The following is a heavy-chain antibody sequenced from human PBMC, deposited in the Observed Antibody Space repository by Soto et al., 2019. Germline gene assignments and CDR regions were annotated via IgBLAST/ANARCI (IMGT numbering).Heavy chain of an antibody. Sequence: GGSLRLSCAASGFTVSSNYMSWVRQAPGKGLEWVSVIYSGGSTYYADSVKGRFTISRDNSKNTLYLQMNSLRAEDTAVYYCARSSTYYYDSSLPYWGQGTLVTVSS. CDR3: ARSSTYYYDSSLPY. V-gene: IGHV3-53*01. CDR2: IYSGGST. J-gene: IGHJ4*02. CDR1: GFTVSSNY. D-gene: IGHD3-22*01.